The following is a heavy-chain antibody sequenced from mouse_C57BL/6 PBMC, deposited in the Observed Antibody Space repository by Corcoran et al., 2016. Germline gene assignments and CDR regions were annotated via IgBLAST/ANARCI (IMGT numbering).Heavy chain of an antibody. CDR3: ARSGGLRTMDY. J-gene: IGHJ4*01. V-gene: IGHV9-3*01. Sequence: QIQLVQSGPELKKPGETVKISCKASGYTFTTYGMSWVKPAPGKGLKWMGWINTYSGVPTYADDFKGRFAFSLETSASTAYLQINNLKNEDTATYFCARSGGLRTMDYWGQGTSVTVSS. CDR2: INTYSGVP. D-gene: IGHD2-4*01. CDR1: GYTFTTYG.